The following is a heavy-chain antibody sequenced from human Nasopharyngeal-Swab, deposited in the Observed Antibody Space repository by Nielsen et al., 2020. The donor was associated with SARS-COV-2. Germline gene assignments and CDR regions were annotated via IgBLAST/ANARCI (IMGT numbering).Heavy chain of an antibody. D-gene: IGHD4-17*01. Sequence: SETLSLTCTVSGGSISSGSYYWSWIRQPAGKGLEWIGRIYTSGSTNYNPSLKSRVTISVDTSKNQFSLKLSSVTAADTAVYYCARGLRGVTTYYYYYYMDVWGKGTTGTVSS. J-gene: IGHJ6*03. CDR3: ARGLRGVTTYYYYYYMDV. CDR2: IYTSGST. V-gene: IGHV4-61*02. CDR1: GGSISSGSYY.